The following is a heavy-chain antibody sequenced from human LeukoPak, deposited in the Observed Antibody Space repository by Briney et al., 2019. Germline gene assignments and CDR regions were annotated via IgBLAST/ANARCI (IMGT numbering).Heavy chain of an antibody. D-gene: IGHD6-19*01. V-gene: IGHV4-59*08. Sequence: SETLSLTCTVSGGSISSYYWSWIRQPPGKGLEWIGYIYYSGSTNYNPSLKSRVTISVDTSKNLFSLKLSSVTAADTAVYYCARGLSRAVAGTHPFDYWGQGTLVTVSS. CDR2: IYYSGST. J-gene: IGHJ4*02. CDR1: GGSISSYY. CDR3: ARGLSRAVAGTHPFDY.